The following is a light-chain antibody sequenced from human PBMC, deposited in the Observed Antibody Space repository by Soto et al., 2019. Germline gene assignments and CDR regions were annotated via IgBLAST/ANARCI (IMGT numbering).Light chain of an antibody. J-gene: IGKJ5*01. CDR3: QQRSNWPPIT. CDR2: DAA. CDR1: QSVSSY. Sequence: EIVLAQSPGTLSLSPGERATLSCRASQSVSSYLAWYQQKPGQAPRLLIYDAANRATGIPARIGGSGSGTDFTLTISSLGPEDFAVYFCQQRSNWPPITFGQGTRLEIK. V-gene: IGKV3-11*01.